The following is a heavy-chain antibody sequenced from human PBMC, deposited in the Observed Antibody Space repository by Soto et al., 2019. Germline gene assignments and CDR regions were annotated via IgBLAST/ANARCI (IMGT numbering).Heavy chain of an antibody. CDR3: AREIYGDYFDY. CDR2: INYSGNP. D-gene: IGHD4-17*01. V-gene: IGHV4-31*03. J-gene: IGHJ4*02. Sequence: SETLSLTCSVSGGSVSSSGNYWSWIRQHPGKGLEWIGYINYSGNPYYNPSLKSRLTMSLDTSKNRFSLHLSSMTAADTAVYYCAREIYGDYFDYWGQGTLVTVSS. CDR1: GGSVSSSGNY.